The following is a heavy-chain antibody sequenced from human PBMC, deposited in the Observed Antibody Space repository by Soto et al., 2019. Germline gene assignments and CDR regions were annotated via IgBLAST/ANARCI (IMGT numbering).Heavy chain of an antibody. J-gene: IGHJ5*02. Sequence: SETLSLTGTFSGCSISSSIYYWGWIRQPPGKGLEWIGSIYYSGSTYYNPSLKSRVTISVDTSKNQFSLKLSSVTAADTAVYYCARQAALQTWGQGTLVNVSS. CDR1: GCSISSSIYY. CDR3: ARQAALQT. V-gene: IGHV4-39*01. CDR2: IYYSGST.